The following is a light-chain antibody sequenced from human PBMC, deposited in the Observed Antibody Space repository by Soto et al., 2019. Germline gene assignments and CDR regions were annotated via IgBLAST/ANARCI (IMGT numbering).Light chain of an antibody. CDR3: QQSYSTPRT. V-gene: IGKV3-15*01. CDR1: QSVSSN. CDR2: GAS. Sequence: EIVMTQSPATLSVSPGERATLSCRASQSVSSNLAWYQQKPGQAPRLLIYGASTRATGIPARFSGSGSGTEFTLTISSLQSEDFATYFCQQSYSTPRTFGQGTKLDIK. J-gene: IGKJ2*01.